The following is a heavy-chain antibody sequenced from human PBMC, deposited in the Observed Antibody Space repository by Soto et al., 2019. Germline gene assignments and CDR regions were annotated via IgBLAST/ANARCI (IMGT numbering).Heavy chain of an antibody. CDR3: ASSGIAARRSRVDYYYYGMDV. J-gene: IGHJ6*02. V-gene: IGHV1-46*01. D-gene: IGHD6-6*01. CDR2: INPSGGST. CDR1: GYTFTSYY. Sequence: GASVKVSCKASGYTFTSYYMHWVRQAPGQGLEWMGIINPSGGSTSYAQKFQGRVTMTRDTSTSPVYMELSSLRSEDTAVYYCASSGIAARRSRVDYYYYGMDVWGQGTTVTVSS.